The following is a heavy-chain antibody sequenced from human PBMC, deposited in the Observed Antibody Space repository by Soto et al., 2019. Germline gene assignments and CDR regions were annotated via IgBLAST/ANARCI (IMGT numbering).Heavy chain of an antibody. CDR2: ISGSDGKT. J-gene: IGHJ4*02. CDR1: GFSFGSYA. CDR3: AKQRATTTAFDY. V-gene: IGHV3-23*01. Sequence: GGSLILSCAXSGFSFGSYALSWVRQAPGKGLEWVSTISGSDGKTFYADSVKGRFTISRDNTKNTLFLQMNSLRAEDTAVYYCAKQRATTTAFDYWGQGALVTVS. D-gene: IGHD4-17*01.